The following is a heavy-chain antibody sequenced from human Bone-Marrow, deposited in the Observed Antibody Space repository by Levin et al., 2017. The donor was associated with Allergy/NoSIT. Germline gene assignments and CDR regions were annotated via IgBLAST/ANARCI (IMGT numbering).Heavy chain of an antibody. V-gene: IGHV3-23*01. Sequence: GESLKISCAASEFTFSSYDMRWVRQAPGKGLEWVSCISASGASTYYAESVKGRFTISRDNSKNTVSLQMTSLRVEDTAVYYCAKSKAAAGIWTYYFGMDVWGQGTTVTVSS. CDR1: EFTFSSYD. D-gene: IGHD6-13*01. J-gene: IGHJ6*02. CDR3: AKSKAAAGIWTYYFGMDV. CDR2: ISASGAST.